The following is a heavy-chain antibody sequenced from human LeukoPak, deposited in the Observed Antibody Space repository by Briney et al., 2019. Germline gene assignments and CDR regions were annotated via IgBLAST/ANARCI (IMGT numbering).Heavy chain of an antibody. CDR2: INPSGGST. CDR3: ARDPVDTAMIYYYYGMDV. CDR1: GYTFTSYY. V-gene: IGHV1-46*01. D-gene: IGHD5-18*01. J-gene: IGHJ6*02. Sequence: ASVKVSCKASGYTFTSYYMHWVRQAPGQGLEWMGMINPSGGSTNYAQKFQGRVTMTRDTSTSTVYMELSSLRSEDTAVYYCARDPVDTAMIYYYYGMDVWGQGTTVTVSS.